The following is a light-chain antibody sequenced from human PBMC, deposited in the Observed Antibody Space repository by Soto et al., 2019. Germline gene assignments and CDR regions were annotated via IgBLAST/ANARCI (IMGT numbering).Light chain of an antibody. CDR2: AAS. V-gene: IGKV1-39*01. Sequence: DIQMTQSPSSLSASVGDRVTITCRASQSISNYLNWYQQKPGKAPKLLIYAASIFQSGSPSRLSGSGSGTDFTLTISSLQPEDFATDSCQQSYTTLLTFGPGTKVYI. CDR1: QSISNY. CDR3: QQSYTTLLT. J-gene: IGKJ3*01.